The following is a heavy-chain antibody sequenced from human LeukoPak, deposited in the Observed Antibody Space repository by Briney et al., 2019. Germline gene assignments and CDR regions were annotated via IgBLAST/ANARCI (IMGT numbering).Heavy chain of an antibody. CDR2: VNPSHAYQ. D-gene: IGHD3-22*01. J-gene: IGHJ3*02. Sequence: PGGSLRLSCAASGFTFITYEMNWVRQAPGKGLEWVSSVNPSHAYQFYADSVKGRFTISRDNVKNSLFLQMDSLRAEDTAVYYCARDRDYYDSNSFSPDAFDIWGQGTMVTVSS. CDR1: GFTFITYE. CDR3: ARDRDYYDSNSFSPDAFDI. V-gene: IGHV3-21*06.